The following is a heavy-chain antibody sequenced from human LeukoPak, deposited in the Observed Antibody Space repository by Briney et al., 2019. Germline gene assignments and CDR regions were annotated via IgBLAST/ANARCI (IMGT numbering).Heavy chain of an antibody. J-gene: IGHJ4*02. V-gene: IGHV4-4*07. Sequence: SETLSLTCTVSGGSISSYYWSWIRQPAGKGLEWIGRIYTSGSTNYNPSLKSRVTMSVDTTKNQFSLKLSSVTAADTAVYYCATSPLWFGESIWGQGTLVTVSS. CDR2: IYTSGST. CDR3: ATSPLWFGESI. CDR1: GGSISSYY. D-gene: IGHD3-10*01.